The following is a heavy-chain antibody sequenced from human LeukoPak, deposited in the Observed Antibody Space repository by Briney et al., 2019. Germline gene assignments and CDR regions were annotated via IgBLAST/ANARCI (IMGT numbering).Heavy chain of an antibody. D-gene: IGHD3-10*01. CDR2: INPNSGGT. Sequence: ASVKVSCKASGYTFTGYYMHWVRQAPGQGLEWMGWINPNSGGTNYAQKFQGRVTMTRDTSISTAYMELSRLRSDDTAVYYCARSNLSPKTMVRGRDWFDPWGQGTLVTVSS. CDR3: ARSNLSPKTMVRGRDWFDP. CDR1: GYTFTGYY. V-gene: IGHV1-2*02. J-gene: IGHJ5*02.